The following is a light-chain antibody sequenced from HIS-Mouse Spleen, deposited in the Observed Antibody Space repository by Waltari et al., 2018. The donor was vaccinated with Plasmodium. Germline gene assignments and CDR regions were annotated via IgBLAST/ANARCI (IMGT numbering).Light chain of an antibody. V-gene: IGLV3-19*01. J-gene: IGLJ3*02. CDR1: SLRSYY. CDR2: GKN. Sequence: SSELTQDPAVSVALGQTVRITCQGDSLRSYYASWYQQKPGQAPVLVIYGKNNPSGIPDLFAGSSSGNTASLTITGAQAEDEADYYCNSRDSSGNHWVFGGGTKLTVL. CDR3: NSRDSSGNHWV.